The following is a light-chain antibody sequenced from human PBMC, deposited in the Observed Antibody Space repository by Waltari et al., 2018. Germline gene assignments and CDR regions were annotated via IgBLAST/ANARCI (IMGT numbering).Light chain of an antibody. V-gene: IGLV2-14*03. Sequence: QSALTQPASVSGSPGQSITISCTGTNSDVGAYQYVSWYQQNPGKAPKLIIFDVSRRPSGVFDLFSGSKSGSTASLTISGLQAGYEADYYCSSYPTSATWVFGGGTRVAVL. CDR1: NSDVGAYQY. CDR2: DVS. CDR3: SSYPTSATWV. J-gene: IGLJ3*02.